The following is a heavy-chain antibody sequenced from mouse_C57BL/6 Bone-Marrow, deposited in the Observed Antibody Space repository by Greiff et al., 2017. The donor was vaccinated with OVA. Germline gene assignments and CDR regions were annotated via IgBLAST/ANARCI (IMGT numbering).Heavy chain of an antibody. D-gene: IGHD1-1*01. CDR2: INSDGGST. Sequence: EVQLVESGGGLVQPGESLKLSCESNEYEFPSHDMSWVRKTPEKRLELVAAINSDGGSTYYPDTMERRFIISRDNTKKTLYLQMSILMSEDTALYYCARRRITTVPHYFDYWGQGTTLTVSS. CDR3: ARRRITTVPHYFDY. CDR1: EYEFPSHD. V-gene: IGHV5-2*01. J-gene: IGHJ2*01.